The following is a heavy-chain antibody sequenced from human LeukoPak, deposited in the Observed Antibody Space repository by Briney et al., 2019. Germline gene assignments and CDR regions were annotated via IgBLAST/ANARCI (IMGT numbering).Heavy chain of an antibody. J-gene: IGHJ6*03. V-gene: IGHV4-39*01. CDR2: IHYSGTT. D-gene: IGHD3-16*01. Sequence: PSETLSLTCTVSGGSTSSSNYYWGWIRQPPGKGLEWIGTIHYSGTTYYKPSLNSRVTIHVDTSKNQFSLKLSSMTAADTAVYYCARIYAPQYMDVWGKGTTVTVSS. CDR3: ARIYAPQYMDV. CDR1: GGSTSSSNYY.